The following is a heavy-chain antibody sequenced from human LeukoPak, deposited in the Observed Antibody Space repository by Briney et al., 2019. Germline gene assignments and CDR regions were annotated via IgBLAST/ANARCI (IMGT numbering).Heavy chain of an antibody. D-gene: IGHD3-22*01. Sequence: PSETLSLTCAAYGGSFSGYYWSWIRQPPGKGLEWIGEINHSGSTNYNPSLKSRVTISVDTSKNQFSLKLSSVTAADTAVYYCARGYYDSSGYYGFDYWGQGTLVTVSS. J-gene: IGHJ4*02. V-gene: IGHV4-34*01. CDR2: INHSGST. CDR3: ARGYYDSSGYYGFDY. CDR1: GGSFSGYY.